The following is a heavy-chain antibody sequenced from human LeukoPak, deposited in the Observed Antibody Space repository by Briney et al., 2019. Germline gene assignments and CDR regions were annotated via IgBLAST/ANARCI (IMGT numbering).Heavy chain of an antibody. J-gene: IGHJ4*02. Sequence: SETLSLTCAVYGGSFSDYYWSWIRQSPGKGLEWIGYIYYSGSTYYNPSLKSRVTISVDTSKNQFSLKLSSVTAADTAVYYCARAFMDSSGYYSAPDYWGQGTLVTVSS. V-gene: IGHV4-34*09. D-gene: IGHD3-22*01. CDR2: IYYSGST. CDR3: ARAFMDSSGYYSAPDY. CDR1: GGSFSDYY.